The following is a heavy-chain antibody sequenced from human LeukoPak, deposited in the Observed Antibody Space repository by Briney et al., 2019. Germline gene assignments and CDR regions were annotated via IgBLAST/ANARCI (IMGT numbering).Heavy chain of an antibody. Sequence: PSETPSLTCTVSGGSISSGSYYWSWIRQPAGKGLEWIGRIYTSGSTNYNPSLKSRVTISVDTSKNQFSLKLSSVTAADTAVYYCARGHYGSFDYWGQGTLVTVSS. J-gene: IGHJ4*02. V-gene: IGHV4-61*02. D-gene: IGHD3-10*01. CDR1: GGSISSGSYY. CDR2: IYTSGST. CDR3: ARGHYGSFDY.